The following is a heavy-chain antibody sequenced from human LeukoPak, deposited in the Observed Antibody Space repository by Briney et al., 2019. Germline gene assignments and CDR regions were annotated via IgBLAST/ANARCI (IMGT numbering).Heavy chain of an antibody. Sequence: PSHTLSLASSVSGASIRTSGGLYWSWIRQHPEEDLEWIGSISYTGSTYYNPSLKSRVTISVDTSKNQFSLKLSSATAADTAVYYCARISQSSGGYYYWGQGTLVTVSS. CDR1: GASIRTSGGLY. D-gene: IGHD3-22*01. CDR2: ISYTGST. V-gene: IGHV4-31*02. J-gene: IGHJ4*02. CDR3: ARISQSSGGYYY.